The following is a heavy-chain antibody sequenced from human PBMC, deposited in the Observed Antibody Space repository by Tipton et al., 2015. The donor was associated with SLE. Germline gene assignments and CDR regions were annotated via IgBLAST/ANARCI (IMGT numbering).Heavy chain of an antibody. V-gene: IGHV4-34*01. CDR3: ARHRGGATEGMDV. CDR1: GGSFSGDY. D-gene: IGHD1-26*01. CDR2: INHSGST. Sequence: AGLVKPSETLSLTCAVYGGSFSGDYWSWIRQPPGKGLEWIGEINHSGSTYYNPSLKSRVTISVDTSKNQFSLKLSSVTAADTAVYYCARHRGGATEGMDVWGQGTTVTVSS. J-gene: IGHJ6*02.